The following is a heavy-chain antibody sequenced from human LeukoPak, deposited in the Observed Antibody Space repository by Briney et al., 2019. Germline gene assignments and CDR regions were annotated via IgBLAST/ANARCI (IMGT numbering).Heavy chain of an antibody. V-gene: IGHV1-18*01. CDR2: ISAYNGNT. CDR1: GYTFTSYG. D-gene: IGHD1-26*01. J-gene: IGHJ4*02. CDR3: ARASVAWELPDY. Sequence: ASVKVSCKASGYTFTSYGISWVRQAPGQGLEWMGWISAYNGNTNYAQKLQGRVTMTTDASTSTAYMELRSLRSDDTAVYYCARASVAWELPDYRGQGTLVTVSS.